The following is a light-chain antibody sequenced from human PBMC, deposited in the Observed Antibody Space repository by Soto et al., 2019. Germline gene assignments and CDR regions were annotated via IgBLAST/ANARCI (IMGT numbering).Light chain of an antibody. CDR2: GAS. CDR1: QSVYTNY. J-gene: IGKJ3*01. CDR3: QQYSNSPPEFT. Sequence: EIVLTQSPGTLSLSPGERATLSCRASQSVYTNYLAWYQQKPGQAPRLLIYGASYRATGIPDRFSGSGSGTDFTLTISRLEPEDFAVYYCQQYSNSPPEFTFGPGTKVDSK. V-gene: IGKV3-20*01.